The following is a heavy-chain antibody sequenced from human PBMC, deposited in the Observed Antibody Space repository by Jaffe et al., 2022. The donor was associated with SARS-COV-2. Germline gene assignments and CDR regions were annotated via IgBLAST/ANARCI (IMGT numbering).Heavy chain of an antibody. CDR2: IWHDGSKK. V-gene: IGHV3-33*01. CDR1: GFDFRSYG. Sequence: QVQLVESGGGVVQPGTSLRLSCVASGFDFRSYGMHWVRQAPGKGLEWLAVIWHDGSKKFHADSLQGRFIISRDNSQNTLSLEMSSLRVDDTAVYYCARDGRAVAYGGAYFDLWGPGTSVSVSS. J-gene: IGHJ4*02. D-gene: IGHD4-17*01. CDR3: ARDGRAVAYGGAYFDL.